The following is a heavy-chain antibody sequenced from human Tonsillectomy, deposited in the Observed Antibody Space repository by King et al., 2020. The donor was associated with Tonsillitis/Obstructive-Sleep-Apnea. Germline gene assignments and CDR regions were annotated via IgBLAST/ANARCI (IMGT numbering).Heavy chain of an antibody. V-gene: IGHV5-51*01. CDR1: GYSFTTYW. CDR2: IFPSNSET. CDR3: ARSGGYSFAPYLDAFDI. D-gene: IGHD1-26*01. J-gene: IGHJ3*02. Sequence: QLVQSGVEVKKPGESLKISCKGSGYSFTTYWIGWVRQMPGKGLEWMGIIFPSNSETRYSPSFQGQVTIAADQSTSTAYLQWSSLKPPDPAKYYCARSGGYSFAPYLDAFDIWGQGTMVTISS.